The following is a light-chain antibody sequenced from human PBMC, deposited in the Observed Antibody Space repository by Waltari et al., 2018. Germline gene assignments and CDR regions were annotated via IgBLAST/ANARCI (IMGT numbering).Light chain of an antibody. J-gene: IGLJ1*01. CDR2: QDS. CDR1: MLPKKY. CDR3: YSTTDNNLGV. Sequence: SSELTQPSSVSVSPGQTARIPCSGDMLPKKYTRWFQPKPGQAPVLVLYQDSARPSGIPERFSGSSSGTTVTLTISGAQVEDEADYYCYSTTDNNLGVFGPGTRVTVL. V-gene: IGLV3-27*01.